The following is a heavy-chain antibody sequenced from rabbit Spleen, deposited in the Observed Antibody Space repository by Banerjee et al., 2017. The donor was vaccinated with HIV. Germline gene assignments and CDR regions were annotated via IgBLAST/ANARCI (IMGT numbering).Heavy chain of an antibody. J-gene: IGHJ3*01. CDR3: ARGDIGSGYWYPFFGF. V-gene: IGHV1S45*01. Sequence: QEQLEESGGDLVKPEGSLTLTCTASGFSFSSGNWICWVRQAPGKGLEWIACVDADSDIRSYYARWAKGRFTISRTSSTTVTLKVTSLTAADTATYFCARGDIGSGYWYPFFGFWGQGTLVTVS. D-gene: IGHD1-1*01. CDR1: GFSFSSGNW. CDR2: VDADSDIRS.